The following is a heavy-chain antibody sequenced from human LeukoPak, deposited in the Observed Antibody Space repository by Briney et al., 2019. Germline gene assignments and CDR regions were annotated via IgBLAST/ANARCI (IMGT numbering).Heavy chain of an antibody. J-gene: IGHJ4*02. CDR1: GFTFSSYA. V-gene: IGHV3-53*01. D-gene: IGHD2-2*01. CDR2: TYADGYT. Sequence: GGSLRLSCAASGFTFSSYAMHWVRQAPGKGLEWVSITYADGYTFYADSAKGRFTISRDSSKNTLCLQMNSLRAEDTAMYYCARGLRHCDRTSCFQPFECWGQGTLVTVSS. CDR3: ARGLRHCDRTSCFQPFEC.